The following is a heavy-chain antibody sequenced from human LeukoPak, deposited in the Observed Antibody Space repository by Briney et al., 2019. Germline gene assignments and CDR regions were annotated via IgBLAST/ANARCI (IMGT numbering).Heavy chain of an antibody. J-gene: IGHJ4*02. V-gene: IGHV3-74*01. CDR2: INSDGSST. Sequence: GGSLRLSCAASGFTFSSYWMHWVRQAPGKGLVWVSRINSDGSSTSYADSVKGRFTISRDNAKNTLYLQMNSLRAEDTAVYYXXRSMIFPPDSFDYWGQGTLVTVSS. D-gene: IGHD3-22*01. CDR1: GFTFSSYW. CDR3: XRSMIFPPDSFDY.